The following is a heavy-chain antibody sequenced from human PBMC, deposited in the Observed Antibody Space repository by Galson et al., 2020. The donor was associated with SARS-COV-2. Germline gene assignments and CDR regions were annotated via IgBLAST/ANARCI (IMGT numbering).Heavy chain of an antibody. D-gene: IGHD3-22*01. CDR3: AREMWDFYDSSGYLLDH. J-gene: IGHJ5*02. V-gene: IGHV4-59*01. CDR2: IFYDGST. CDR1: GGSMTNYY. Sequence: SETLSLTCSVSGGSMTNYYWNWIRQSPGKGLEWIGYIFYDGSTKYNPSLETRVTISLDTSQKRFSLKLKSVTAADTAMYYCAREMWDFYDSSGYLLDHWGRGTLVTVSS.